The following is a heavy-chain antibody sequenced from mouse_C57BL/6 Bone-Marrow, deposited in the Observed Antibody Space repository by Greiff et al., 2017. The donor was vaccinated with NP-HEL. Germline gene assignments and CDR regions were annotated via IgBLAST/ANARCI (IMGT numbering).Heavy chain of an antibody. V-gene: IGHV7-1*01. J-gene: IGHJ4*01. CDR2: SRNKANDYTT. Sequence: EVQLVESGGGLVQSGRSLRLSCATSGFTFSDFYMEWVRQAPGKGLEWIAASRNKANDYTTEYSASVKGRFIVSRDTSQSILYLQMNALRAEDTAIYYCARDACGDYWGQGTSVTVSS. CDR1: GFTFSDFY. CDR3: ARDACGDY.